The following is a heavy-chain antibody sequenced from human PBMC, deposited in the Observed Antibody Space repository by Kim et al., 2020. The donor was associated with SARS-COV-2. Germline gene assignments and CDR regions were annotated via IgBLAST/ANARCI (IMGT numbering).Heavy chain of an antibody. CDR3: AAESLGSSEGAFDI. Sequence: SVKVSCKASGFTFTSSAMQWVRQARGQRPEWIGWIVVGSGNTNYAQKFQERVTITRDMSTSTAYMELSSLRSEDTAVYYCAAESLGSSEGAFDIWGQGTMVTVSS. D-gene: IGHD6-19*01. V-gene: IGHV1-58*02. CDR2: IVVGSGNT. CDR1: GFTFTSSA. J-gene: IGHJ3*02.